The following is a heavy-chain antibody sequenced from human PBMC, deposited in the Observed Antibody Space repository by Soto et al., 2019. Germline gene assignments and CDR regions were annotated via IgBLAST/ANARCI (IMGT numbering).Heavy chain of an antibody. CDR2: ISPYDGYT. Sequence: QVQLVQSGAEVKKPGASVKVSCKASGYTFTSYGINWVRQAPGQGLEWLGWISPYDGYTNYAQILQGRVYMTPDTSTKTAYMELRSLRSADTAMYYCARGGYYDSSGSRNYHYYGMNVWGQGTTVTVSS. J-gene: IGHJ6*02. CDR1: GYTFTSYG. V-gene: IGHV1-18*01. D-gene: IGHD3-22*01. CDR3: ARGGYYDSSGSRNYHYYGMNV.